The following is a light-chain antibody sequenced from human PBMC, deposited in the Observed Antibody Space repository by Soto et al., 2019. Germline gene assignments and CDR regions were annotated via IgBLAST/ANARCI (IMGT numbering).Light chain of an antibody. Sequence: AIQLTQSPSSLSASVGDRVTITCRASQGITSALAWYRQKPGKTPEVLIYDASSLESGVPSRFSGSGSGTDFTLTISSLQPEDFATYYCQQFNNFPLTFGGGTKVEIK. CDR2: DAS. J-gene: IGKJ4*01. CDR3: QQFNNFPLT. CDR1: QGITSA. V-gene: IGKV1D-13*01.